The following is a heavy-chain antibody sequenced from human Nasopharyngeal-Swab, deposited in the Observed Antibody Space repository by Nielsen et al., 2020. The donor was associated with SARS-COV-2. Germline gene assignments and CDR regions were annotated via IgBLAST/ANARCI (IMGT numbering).Heavy chain of an antibody. V-gene: IGHV2-70*11. D-gene: IGHD1-1*01. J-gene: IGHJ6*02. Sequence: SGPTLVQPTETLTLTCTFSGFSLYTRGMCVSWIRQPPGKAPEWLARTDWDGDRYYNPSLKTRLTISRDIAKSQVVLTMTNMAPMDTATYYCTREQPSGDSDYYGMDVWGRGTTVTVSS. CDR3: TREQPSGDSDYYGMDV. CDR1: GFSLYTRGMC. CDR2: TDWDGDR.